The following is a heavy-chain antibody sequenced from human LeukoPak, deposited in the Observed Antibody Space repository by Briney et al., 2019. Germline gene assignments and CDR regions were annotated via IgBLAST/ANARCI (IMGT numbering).Heavy chain of an antibody. D-gene: IGHD3-22*01. Sequence: GASLRLSCAASRFTFSSYALSWVRQARGKGLEWVSAISGSGGSTHYADSVNGRFTISRDNSKNTLYLQMNSLRAEDTAVYYCAKDAYYYDSSRYSPYDAFDIWGQGTRVTVSS. V-gene: IGHV3-23*01. CDR2: ISGSGGST. CDR1: RFTFSSYA. CDR3: AKDAYYYDSSRYSPYDAFDI. J-gene: IGHJ3*02.